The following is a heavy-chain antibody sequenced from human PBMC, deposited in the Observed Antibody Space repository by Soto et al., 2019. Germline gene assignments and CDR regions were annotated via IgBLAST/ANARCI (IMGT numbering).Heavy chain of an antibody. D-gene: IGHD2-15*01. V-gene: IGHV4-39*01. Sequence: QLLESGPGLVKPSETLSLTCTVSGGSISSSSYYWGWIRQPPGKGLEWIGSIYYSGSTYYNPSLKSRVTISVDTSKNQFSLKLSSVTAADTAVYYCARRVVVVVAAIYWFDPWGQGTLVTVSS. CDR2: IYYSGST. J-gene: IGHJ5*02. CDR3: ARRVVVVVAAIYWFDP. CDR1: GGSISSSSYY.